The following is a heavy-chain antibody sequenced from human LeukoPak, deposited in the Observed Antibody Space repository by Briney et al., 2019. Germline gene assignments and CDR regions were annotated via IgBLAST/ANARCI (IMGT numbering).Heavy chain of an antibody. V-gene: IGHV4-59*08. J-gene: IGHJ5*02. D-gene: IGHD6-6*01. CDR3: ARRGVAARQNWFDP. CDR2: IYYSGST. Sequence: SGTLSLTCTVSGGSISSYHWSWIRQPPGKGLEWIGFIYYSGSTNDNPSLKSRVTISVDTSKNQFSLKLSSVTPADTAVYYCARRGVAARQNWFDPWGQGTLVTVSS. CDR1: GGSISSYH.